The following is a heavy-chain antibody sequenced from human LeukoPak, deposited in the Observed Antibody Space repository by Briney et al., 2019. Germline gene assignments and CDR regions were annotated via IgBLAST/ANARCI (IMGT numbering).Heavy chain of an antibody. Sequence: PSETLSLTCAVYGESFSGYYWSWIRQPPGKGLEWIGEINHSGSTNYNPSLKSRVTISVDTSKNQFSLKLSSVTAADTAVYYCARGSGSHYLYYYYYGMDVWGQGTTVTVSS. V-gene: IGHV4-34*01. J-gene: IGHJ6*02. CDR2: INHSGST. CDR3: ARGSGSHYLYYYYYGMDV. D-gene: IGHD1-26*01. CDR1: GESFSGYY.